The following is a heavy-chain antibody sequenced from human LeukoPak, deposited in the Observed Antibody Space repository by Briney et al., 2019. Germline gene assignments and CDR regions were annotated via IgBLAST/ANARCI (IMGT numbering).Heavy chain of an antibody. CDR1: GFTFDDHG. V-gene: IGHV3-66*04. CDR3: ASQRVVGATTWFDP. Sequence: PGGSLRVSCAASGFTFDDHGMSWVRQAPGKGLEWVSVIYSGGSTFYADSVKGRFTISRDNSKNTLYLQMNSLRAEDTAVYYCASQRVVGATTWFDPWGQGTLVTVSS. CDR2: IYSGGST. D-gene: IGHD1-26*01. J-gene: IGHJ5*02.